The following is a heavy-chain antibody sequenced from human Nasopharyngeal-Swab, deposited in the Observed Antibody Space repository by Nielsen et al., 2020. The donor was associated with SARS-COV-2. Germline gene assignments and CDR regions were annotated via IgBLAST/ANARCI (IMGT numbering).Heavy chain of an antibody. V-gene: IGHV3-30-3*01. D-gene: IGHD3-16*01. CDR3: AKGGVYFDY. J-gene: IGHJ4*02. CDR1: GFTFSSYA. CDR2: ISYDGSNK. Sequence: GESLKISCAASGFTFSSYAMHWVRQAPGKGLEWVAVISYDGSNKYYADSVKGRFTISRDISKNKLYLEMNSLRAEDTAVYYCAKGGVYFDYWGQGTLVTVSS.